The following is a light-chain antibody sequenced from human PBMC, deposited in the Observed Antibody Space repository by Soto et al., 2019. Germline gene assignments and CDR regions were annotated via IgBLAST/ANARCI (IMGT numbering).Light chain of an antibody. V-gene: IGLV2-14*01. J-gene: IGLJ7*01. CDR2: EVS. Sequence: QSVLTQPASVSGSPGQSITISCTGTSSDVGAYNYVSWYQHHPGRAPKLTIFEVSHRPSGVSDRFSGSKSGNTASLTISGLQTEDEADYYCTSYTRTRNLLFGGGTQLTVL. CDR3: TSYTRTRNLL. CDR1: SSDVGAYNY.